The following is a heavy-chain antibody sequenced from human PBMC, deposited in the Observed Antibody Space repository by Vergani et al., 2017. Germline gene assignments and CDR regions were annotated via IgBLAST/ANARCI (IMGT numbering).Heavy chain of an antibody. CDR1: GYTFTGYY. CDR2: INPNSGGT. CDR3: ARDRRLRSGSPPRQGNWFDP. D-gene: IGHD3-10*01. V-gene: IGHV1-2*02. J-gene: IGHJ5*02. Sequence: QVQLVQSGAEVKKPGASVKVSCKASGYTFTGYYMHWVRQAPGQGLERMGWINPNSGGTNYAQKFQGRVTMTRDTSIRPADMELSRRRSDDTAVDYCARDRRLRSGSPPRQGNWFDPWGQGTLVTVSA.